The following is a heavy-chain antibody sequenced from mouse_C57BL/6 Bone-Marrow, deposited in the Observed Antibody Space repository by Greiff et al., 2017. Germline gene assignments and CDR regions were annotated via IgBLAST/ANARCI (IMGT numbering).Heavy chain of an antibody. Sequence: QVQLQQSGAELVRPGASVKLSCKASGYTFTDYYINWVKQRPGQGLEWIARIYPGSGNTYYNEKFKGKATLTAEKSSSTAYMQLSSLTSEDSAVYFCARGAYYYGSNYFDYWGQGTTLTVSS. D-gene: IGHD1-1*01. CDR3: ARGAYYYGSNYFDY. J-gene: IGHJ2*01. CDR1: GYTFTDYY. CDR2: IYPGSGNT. V-gene: IGHV1-76*01.